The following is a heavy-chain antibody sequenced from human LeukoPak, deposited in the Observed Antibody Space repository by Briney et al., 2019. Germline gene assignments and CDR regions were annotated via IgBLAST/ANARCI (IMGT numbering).Heavy chain of an antibody. D-gene: IGHD5-18*01. Sequence: SVKVSCKASGGTFSSYAISWERQAPGQGLEWMGRIIPIFGTANYAQKFQGRVTITTDESTSTAYMELSSLRSEDTAVYYCARDGWSDTAMATGSFYFDYWGQGTLVTVSS. J-gene: IGHJ4*02. CDR1: GGTFSSYA. CDR2: IIPIFGTA. V-gene: IGHV1-69*05. CDR3: ARDGWSDTAMATGSFYFDY.